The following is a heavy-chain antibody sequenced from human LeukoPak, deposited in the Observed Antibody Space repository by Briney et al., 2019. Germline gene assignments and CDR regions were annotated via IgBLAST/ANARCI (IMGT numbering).Heavy chain of an antibody. CDR2: IYYSGST. J-gene: IGHJ5*02. Sequence: SETLSLTCTVSGGSISSYYWSWIRQPPGKGLEWIGYIYYSGSTNYNPSLKSRVTITVDTSKNQFSLKLSSVTAADTAVYYCARGTYDFGFNWFDPWGQGTLVTVSS. CDR1: GGSISSYY. V-gene: IGHV4-59*01. D-gene: IGHD3-3*01. CDR3: ARGTYDFGFNWFDP.